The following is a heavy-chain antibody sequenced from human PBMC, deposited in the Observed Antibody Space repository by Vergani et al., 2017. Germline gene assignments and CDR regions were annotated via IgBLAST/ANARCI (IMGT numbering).Heavy chain of an antibody. J-gene: IGHJ3*02. CDR3: ARGGADYGDYSPKDAFDI. D-gene: IGHD4-17*01. CDR2: IYYSGST. V-gene: IGHV4-61*10. CDR1: GGSVSSGSYY. Sequence: QVQLQESGPGLVKPSETLSLTCTVSGGSVSSGSYYWSWIRQPAGKGLEWIGYIYYSGSTYYNPSLKSLVTISVDTSKNQFSLKLSSVTAADTAVYYCARGGADYGDYSPKDAFDIWGQGTMVTVSS.